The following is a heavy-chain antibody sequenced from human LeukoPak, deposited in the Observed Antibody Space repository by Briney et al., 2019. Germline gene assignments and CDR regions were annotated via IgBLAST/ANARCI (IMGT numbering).Heavy chain of an antibody. V-gene: IGHV3-7*01. Sequence: QPGGSLRLSCTASGFAFSTNWISWVRQAPGKGLEWVANIKEDGSVQDYADSVKGPFTIYRDNAKNSLYLQMNSVRVDDTGVYYCVGQVLRVVWGKGTTVTVSS. CDR2: IKEDGSVQ. CDR3: VGQVLRVV. J-gene: IGHJ6*04. CDR1: GFAFSTNW. D-gene: IGHD4/OR15-4a*01.